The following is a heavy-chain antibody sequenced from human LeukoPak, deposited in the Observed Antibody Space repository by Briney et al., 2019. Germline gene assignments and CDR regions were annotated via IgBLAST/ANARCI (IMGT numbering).Heavy chain of an antibody. V-gene: IGHV3-23*01. Sequence: PGGSLRLSCAASGFTFSSYAMSWVRQAPGKGLEWVSAISGSGGSTYYADSVKGRFTISRDNSKNTLYLQMNSLRAEDTAVYYCAKDQLKIDSSSWYVSSSNHSPIDYWGQGTLVTVSS. J-gene: IGHJ4*02. CDR3: AKDQLKIDSSSWYVSSSNHSPIDY. D-gene: IGHD6-13*01. CDR1: GFTFSSYA. CDR2: ISGSGGST.